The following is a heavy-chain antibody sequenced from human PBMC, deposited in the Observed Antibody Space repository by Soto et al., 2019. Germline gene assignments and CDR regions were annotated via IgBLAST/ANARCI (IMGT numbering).Heavy chain of an antibody. J-gene: IGHJ4*02. Sequence: GGSLRLSCAASGFTFNRYTMTWVRQAPGKGLEWVAYIKGDGSEVHYVDSVKGRFTISRDNAKNSVYLQMNSLRADDTAVYYCTRENWFQDYWGQGILVTVSS. V-gene: IGHV3-7*03. D-gene: IGHD3-9*01. CDR1: GFTFNRYT. CDR3: TRENWFQDY. CDR2: IKGDGSEV.